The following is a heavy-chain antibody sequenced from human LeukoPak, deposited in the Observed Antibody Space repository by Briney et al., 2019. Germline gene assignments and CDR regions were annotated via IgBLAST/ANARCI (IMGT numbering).Heavy chain of an antibody. V-gene: IGHV4-59*01. CDR2: IYYSGST. J-gene: IGHJ4*02. CDR3: ARVSSSGILDY. Sequence: ASETLSLTCTVSGGSLINYYRSWIRQPPGKGLEWIGYIYYSGSTNYNPSLKSRVTISVDTSKNQFSVKLSYVTAADTAVYYCARVSSSGILDYWGQGTLVTVSS. D-gene: IGHD3-22*01. CDR1: GGSLINYY.